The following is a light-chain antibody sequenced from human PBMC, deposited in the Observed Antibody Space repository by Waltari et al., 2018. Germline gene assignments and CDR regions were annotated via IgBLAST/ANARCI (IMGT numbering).Light chain of an antibody. V-gene: IGKV3-11*01. CDR3: QQHNYWLLT. J-gene: IGKJ4*02. Sequence: EIVLTQSPATLSLSPGQRATLSCKASPSVRNFLAWYQQRPGQSPRLLMFDAANRATGIPARFCGSGAGTDFALTSSSLEPEDVALYYCQQHNYWLLTFGGGTRVEI. CDR2: DAA. CDR1: PSVRNF.